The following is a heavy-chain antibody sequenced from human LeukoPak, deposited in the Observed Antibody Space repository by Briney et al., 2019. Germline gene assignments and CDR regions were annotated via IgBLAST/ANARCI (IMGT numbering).Heavy chain of an antibody. CDR3: ARHWEDYTDYVHGLHY. CDR2: IYSSGRT. J-gene: IGHJ4*02. V-gene: IGHV4-39*01. Sequence: PSETLSLTCTVSGGSLSSSSYYWGWIRQPPGKGLQWIGSIYSSGRTSYNPSLKSRVTISGDTSQNQFSLKLRSVTAADTATYYCARHWEDYTDYVHGLHYWGQGTLVTVSS. D-gene: IGHD4-11*01. CDR1: GGSLSSSSYY.